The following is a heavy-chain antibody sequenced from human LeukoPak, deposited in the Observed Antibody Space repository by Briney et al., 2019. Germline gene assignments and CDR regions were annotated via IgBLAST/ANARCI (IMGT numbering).Heavy chain of an antibody. CDR3: AIKDGGYGSGSQYFHH. CDR2: MNPNSGNT. Sequence: ASVKVSCKASGYTFTSYDINWVRQASGQGLEWMGWMNPNSGNTGYAQKFQGRVTMTRNTSISTAYMELSSLRSEDTAVYYCAIKDGGYGSGSQYFHHWGQGTLVTVSS. D-gene: IGHD3-10*01. CDR1: GYTFTSYD. V-gene: IGHV1-8*01. J-gene: IGHJ1*01.